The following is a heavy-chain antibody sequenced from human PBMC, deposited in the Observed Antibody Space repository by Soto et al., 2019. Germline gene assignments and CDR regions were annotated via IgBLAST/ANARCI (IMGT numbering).Heavy chain of an antibody. D-gene: IGHD6-19*01. CDR2: IYYSGST. CDR1: GGSISSYY. V-gene: IGHV4-59*01. J-gene: IGHJ5*02. Sequence: SETLSLTCTVSGGSISSYYWSWIRQPPGKGLEWIGYIYYSGSTNYNPSLKSRVTISVDTSKNQFSLKLSSVTAADTAVYYCARDPAVAPGARWFDPWGQGTLVAVSS. CDR3: ARDPAVAPGARWFDP.